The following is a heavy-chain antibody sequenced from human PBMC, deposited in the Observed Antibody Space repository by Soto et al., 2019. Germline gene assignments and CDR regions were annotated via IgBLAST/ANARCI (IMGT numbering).Heavy chain of an antibody. CDR3: ARGILYSYGFRFDY. Sequence: ASVKVSCKASGYTFTSYAMHWVRQAPGQRLEWMGWINAGNGNTKYSQKFQGRVTMTTDTSTSTAYMELRSLRSDDTAVYYCARGILYSYGFRFDYWGQGTLVTVSS. CDR1: GYTFTSYA. D-gene: IGHD5-18*01. CDR2: INAGNGNT. V-gene: IGHV1-3*01. J-gene: IGHJ4*02.